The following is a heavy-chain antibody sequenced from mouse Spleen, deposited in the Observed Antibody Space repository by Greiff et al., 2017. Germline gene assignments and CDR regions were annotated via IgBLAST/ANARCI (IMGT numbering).Heavy chain of an antibody. CDR1: GFTFSDYY. J-gene: IGHJ1*03. V-gene: IGHV5-16*01. CDR3: ARDPGYYGSFYWYFDV. Sequence: EVHLVESEGGLVQPGSSMKLSCTASGFTFSDYYMAWVRQVPEKGLEWVANINYDGSSTYYLDSLKSRFIISRDNAKNILYLQMSSLKSEDTATYYCARDPGYYGSFYWYFDVWGTGTTVTVSS. D-gene: IGHD1-1*01. CDR2: INYDGSST.